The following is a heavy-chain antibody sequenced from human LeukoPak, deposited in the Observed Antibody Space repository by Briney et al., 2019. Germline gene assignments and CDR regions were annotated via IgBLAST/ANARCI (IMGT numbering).Heavy chain of an antibody. D-gene: IGHD2-15*01. Sequence: SETLSLTCAVYGGSFSGYYWSWIRQPPGKGLEWIGEINHSGSTNYNPSLKSRVTISVDTSKNQFSLKLSSVTAADTAVYYCARGGSLVEWCPTAGNWFDPWGQGTLVTVSS. CDR1: GGSFSGYY. CDR3: ARGGSLVEWCPTAGNWFDP. CDR2: INHSGST. V-gene: IGHV4-34*01. J-gene: IGHJ5*02.